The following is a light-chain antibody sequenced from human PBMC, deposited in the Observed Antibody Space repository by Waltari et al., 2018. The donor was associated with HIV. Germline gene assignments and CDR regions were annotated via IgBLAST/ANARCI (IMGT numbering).Light chain of an antibody. CDR1: SSNIGANFD. CDR2: ANS. V-gene: IGLV1-40*01. Sequence: QSVLTQAPSVSGAPGQRVTISCTGSSSNIGANFDVHCYQLLTGSPPNLHIFANSHRPSGSPDRFSGSKSGTSASLAITGLHPEDEAEYYCQSFDSSLNAYVFGTGTTVIVL. CDR3: QSFDSSLNAYV. J-gene: IGLJ1*01.